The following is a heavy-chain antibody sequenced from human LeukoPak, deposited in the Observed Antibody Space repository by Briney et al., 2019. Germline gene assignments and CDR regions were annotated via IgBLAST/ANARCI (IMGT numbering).Heavy chain of an antibody. CDR2: VLPIFGTA. Sequence: GASVKVSCKASGGTVSSYVISWVRQAPGQGLEWMGGVLPIFGTAIYARKWQGRVTITADESTSTAYMELSSLRSEDTAVYYCARVGGLPGPTYFDYWGQGTLVTVSS. J-gene: IGHJ4*02. CDR3: ARVGGLPGPTYFDY. CDR1: GGTVSSYV. D-gene: IGHD3-16*01. V-gene: IGHV1-69*13.